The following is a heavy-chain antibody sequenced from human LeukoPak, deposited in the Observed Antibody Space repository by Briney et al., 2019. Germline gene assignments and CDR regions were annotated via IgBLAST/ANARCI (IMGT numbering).Heavy chain of an antibody. CDR3: ARLGFTVTPDY. D-gene: IGHD4-17*01. J-gene: IGHJ4*02. CDR2: IKQDGSEK. CDR1: GFTFSSYW. Sequence: GGSLRLSCAASGFTFSSYWMSWVRQAPGKGLEWVANIKQDGSEKYYVDSVKGRFTISRDNAKNPLYLQMNSLRAEDTAFYYCARLGFTVTPDYWGQGTLVTVSS. V-gene: IGHV3-7*01.